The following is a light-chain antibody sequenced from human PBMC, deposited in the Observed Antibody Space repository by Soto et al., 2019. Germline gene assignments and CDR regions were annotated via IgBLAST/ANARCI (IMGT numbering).Light chain of an antibody. CDR1: QTVHAN. CDR3: QQYNNCPPWT. V-gene: IGKV3-15*01. J-gene: IGKJ1*01. CDR2: GAS. Sequence: EIMMTQSPATLSVSPGERATLSFRASQTVHANLAWFQQKPGQAPKLLIYGASTRDTGVPARFTGSGSGTEFTLIISSLQSEDFAVYFCQQYNNCPPWTFGQGTKVDIK.